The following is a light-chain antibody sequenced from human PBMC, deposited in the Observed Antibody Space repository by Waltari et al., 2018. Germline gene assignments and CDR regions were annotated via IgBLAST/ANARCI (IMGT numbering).Light chain of an antibody. Sequence: SFVLTQPPSLSVSPGQTAQITCSADVLPTPFASWYLQKPGQAPLLLIHNGAHRPARDPERFSGSNSGTTVTLTISGVQAEDEADYYCQSADKTGSHVVFGGGTKLTVL. CDR1: VLPTPF. V-gene: IGLV3-25*03. J-gene: IGLJ2*01. CDR2: NGA. CDR3: QSADKTGSHVV.